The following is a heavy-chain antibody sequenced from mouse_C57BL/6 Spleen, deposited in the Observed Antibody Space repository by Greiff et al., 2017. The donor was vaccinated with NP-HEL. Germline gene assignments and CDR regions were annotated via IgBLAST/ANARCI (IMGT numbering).Heavy chain of an antibody. D-gene: IGHD1-1*01. CDR1: GYTFTSYW. CDR3: AISLGAYYLYFDY. J-gene: IGHJ2*01. CDR2: IYPSDSDT. Sequence: QVQLQQPGAELVKPGASVKVSCKASGYTFTSYWMHWVKQRPGQGLEWIGRIYPSDSDTNYNQKFKGKATLTVDKSSRTAYLQLSSLTSEESAVYYCAISLGAYYLYFDYWGQGTTLTVSS. V-gene: IGHV1-74*01.